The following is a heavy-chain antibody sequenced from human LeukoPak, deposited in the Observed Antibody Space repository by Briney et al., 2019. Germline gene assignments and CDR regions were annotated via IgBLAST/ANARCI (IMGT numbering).Heavy chain of an antibody. Sequence: SETLSLTCSVSGVSINSHYWSWIRQPPGKRLEWIGYIFNSGSINYNPSLRSRVTMSLDTSRDQFFLRLNSVTAADTAIYYCASRPAGTTWYGVFDYWSQGTRVTVSS. CDR2: IFNSGSI. CDR3: ASRPAGTTWYGVFDY. V-gene: IGHV4-59*11. CDR1: GVSINSHY. J-gene: IGHJ4*02. D-gene: IGHD6-13*01.